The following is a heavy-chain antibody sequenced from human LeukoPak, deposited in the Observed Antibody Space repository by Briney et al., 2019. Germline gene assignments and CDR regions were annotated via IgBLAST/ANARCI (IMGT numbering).Heavy chain of an antibody. Sequence: GASVKVSCKASGYTFTGYYMHWVRQAPGQGLEWMGWINPNSGGTNYAQKFQGRVTMTRDTSTSTAYMELRSLRSDDTAVYYCARDLGYSSGWYLDYWGQGTLVTVSS. J-gene: IGHJ4*02. CDR3: ARDLGYSSGWYLDY. CDR1: GYTFTGYY. D-gene: IGHD6-19*01. V-gene: IGHV1-2*02. CDR2: INPNSGGT.